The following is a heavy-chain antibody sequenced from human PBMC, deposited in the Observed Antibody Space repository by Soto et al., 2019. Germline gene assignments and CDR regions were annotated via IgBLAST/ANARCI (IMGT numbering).Heavy chain of an antibody. J-gene: IGHJ2*01. CDR3: ARDGLRGYSGHCWYFDL. CDR1: GGTFSSYA. Sequence: QVQLVQSGAEVKKPGSSVKVSCKASGGTFSSYAISWVRQAPGQGLEWMGGIIPIFGTANYAQKFQGRVTITADESTSTAYMELSSLRSEDTAVYYCARDGLRGYSGHCWYFDLWGRGTLVTVSS. D-gene: IGHD5-12*01. CDR2: IIPIFGTA. V-gene: IGHV1-69*12.